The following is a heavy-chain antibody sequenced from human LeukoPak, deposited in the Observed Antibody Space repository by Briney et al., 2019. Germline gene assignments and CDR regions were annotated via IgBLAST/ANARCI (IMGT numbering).Heavy chain of an antibody. CDR2: ISSSGSYI. V-gene: IGHV3-21*01. CDR3: ATFPIDSSGWYGGEENFDY. CDR1: GFSFSSYS. J-gene: IGHJ4*02. D-gene: IGHD6-19*01. Sequence: GGSLRLSCAASGFSFSSYSMNWVRQAPGKGLEWVSYISSSGSYIYDADSVKGRFTISRDNSKNTLYLQMNSLRAEDTAVYYCATFPIDSSGWYGGEENFDYWGQGTLVTVSS.